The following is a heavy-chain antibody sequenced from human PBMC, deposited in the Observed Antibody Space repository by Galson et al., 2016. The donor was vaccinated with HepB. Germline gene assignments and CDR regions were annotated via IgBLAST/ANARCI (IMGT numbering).Heavy chain of an antibody. CDR3: ARSIGGEGFDY. CDR2: IYYSGST. V-gene: IGHV4-59*01. Sequence: SETLPLTCTVSGGSISSYYWSWIRQPPGKGLEWIGYIYYSGSTNYNPSLKSRVTISVDTSKNQFSLKLRSVTAADTAVFYCARSIGGEGFDYWGQGTLVTVSS. J-gene: IGHJ4*02. D-gene: IGHD2/OR15-2a*01. CDR1: GGSISSYY.